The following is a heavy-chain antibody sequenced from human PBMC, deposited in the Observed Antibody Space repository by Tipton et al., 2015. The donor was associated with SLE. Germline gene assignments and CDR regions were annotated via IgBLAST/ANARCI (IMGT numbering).Heavy chain of an antibody. V-gene: IGHV4-34*01. D-gene: IGHD3-3*01. CDR1: GGSFSGYY. CDR2: INHSGST. Sequence: TLSLTCAVYGGSFSGYYWSWIRQPPGKGLEWIGEINHSGSTNSNPSLKSRVTISVDTSKNQFSLKLSSVTAADTAVYYCAGIDFWSPPNAFDIWGQGTMVTVSS. J-gene: IGHJ3*02. CDR3: AGIDFWSPPNAFDI.